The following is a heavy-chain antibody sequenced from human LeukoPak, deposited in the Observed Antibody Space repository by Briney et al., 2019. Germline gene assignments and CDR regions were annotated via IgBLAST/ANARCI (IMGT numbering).Heavy chain of an antibody. CDR2: MNPNSGNT. J-gene: IGHJ6*03. D-gene: IGHD2-2*01. CDR1: GYTFTSYD. Sequence: GASVKVSCKASGYTFTSYDINWVRQATGQGLEWMGWMNPNSGNTGYAQKFQGRVTMTRNTSISTAYMELSSLRSEDTAVYYCARLVPVVVPGDYYYYYMDVWGKGTTVTVSS. CDR3: ARLVPVVVPGDYYYYYMDV. V-gene: IGHV1-8*01.